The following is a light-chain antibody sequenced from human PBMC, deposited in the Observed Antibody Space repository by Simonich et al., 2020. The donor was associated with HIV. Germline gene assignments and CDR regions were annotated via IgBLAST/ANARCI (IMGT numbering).Light chain of an antibody. CDR1: QGISNS. CDR2: AAS. V-gene: IGKV1-NL1*01. J-gene: IGKJ4*01. Sequence: DIQMTQSPSSLSASVGDRVTITCRASQGISNSLAWYQQKPGKAPKLLRYAASRLESGVPSRFSGSGSGTDYTLTISSLQPEDFATYYCQQYFGPPPLTFGGGTKVEIK. CDR3: QQYFGPPPLT.